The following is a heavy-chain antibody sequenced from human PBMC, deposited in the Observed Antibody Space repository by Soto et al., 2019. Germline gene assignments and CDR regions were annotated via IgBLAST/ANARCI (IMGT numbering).Heavy chain of an antibody. J-gene: IGHJ4*02. D-gene: IGHD2-8*01. CDR1: GGRISNNNR. CDR2: IYHSGSI. V-gene: IGHV4-4*02. Sequence: PSWSMSLTCAVAGGRISNNNRCSWVRQPQGKGLEWIGEIYHSGSINYNPSLKSRVIITVDKSKNQFSLRLSSVTAADTAVYFCARELRYCNNGIGTHADDYWGQGNLVTVSP. CDR3: ARELRYCNNGIGTHADDY.